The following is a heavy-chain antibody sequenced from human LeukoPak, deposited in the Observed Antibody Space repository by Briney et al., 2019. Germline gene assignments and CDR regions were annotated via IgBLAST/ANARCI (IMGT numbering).Heavy chain of an antibody. CDR3: ARTYPKYYDVWSGYYRHYMDV. J-gene: IGHJ6*03. CDR2: INPNSGGT. D-gene: IGHD3-3*01. CDR1: GYTFTSYG. Sequence: GASVKVSCKASGYTFTSYGISWVRQAPGQGLEWMGWINPNSGGTNYAQKFQGRVTMTRDTSISTAYMELSRLRSDDTALYYCARTYPKYYDVWSGYYRHYMDVWGKGTTVTVSS. V-gene: IGHV1-2*02.